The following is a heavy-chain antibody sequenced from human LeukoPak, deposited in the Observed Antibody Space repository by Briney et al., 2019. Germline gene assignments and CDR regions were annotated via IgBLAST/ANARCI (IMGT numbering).Heavy chain of an antibody. CDR3: ARDGSGPGFDY. CDR2: ISAYNGHT. Sequence: ASVKVSCKASGYTFTNSGITWVRQAPGQGLEWMGWISAYNGHTNYAQNLQGRVTMTTDTSTSTAYMELRSLTSDDTAVYYCARDGSGPGFDYWGQGTLVTVSS. V-gene: IGHV1-18*01. CDR1: GYTFTNSG. J-gene: IGHJ4*02. D-gene: IGHD3-10*01.